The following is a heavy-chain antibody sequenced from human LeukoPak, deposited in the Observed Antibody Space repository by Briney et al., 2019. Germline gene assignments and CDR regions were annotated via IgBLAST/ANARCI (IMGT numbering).Heavy chain of an antibody. CDR1: GDSISSGPYY. Sequence: PSETLSLICTVSGDSISSGPYYSGWIRQPPGKGLEWIGNIYYGENTYYNPSLKSRVTISIDTSNNQFYLKLSSLTAADTAVYYCARRDDSSGYHKIFDYWGQGTLVTVSS. CDR3: ARRDDSSGYHKIFDY. V-gene: IGHV4-39*01. J-gene: IGHJ4*02. CDR2: IYYGENT. D-gene: IGHD3-22*01.